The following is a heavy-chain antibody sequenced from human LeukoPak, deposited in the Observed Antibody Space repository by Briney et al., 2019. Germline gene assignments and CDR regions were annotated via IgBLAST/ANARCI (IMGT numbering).Heavy chain of an antibody. Sequence: SETLSLTCTVSGGSISSSSYYWSWIRQPPGKGLEWIGEINHSGSTNYNPSLKSRVTISVDTSKNQFSLKLSSVTAADTAVYYCARVTYGSGSSDPNYYYYGMDVWGQGTTVTVSS. CDR2: INHSGST. CDR3: ARVTYGSGSSDPNYYYYGMDV. J-gene: IGHJ6*02. CDR1: GGSISSSSYY. V-gene: IGHV4-39*07. D-gene: IGHD3-10*01.